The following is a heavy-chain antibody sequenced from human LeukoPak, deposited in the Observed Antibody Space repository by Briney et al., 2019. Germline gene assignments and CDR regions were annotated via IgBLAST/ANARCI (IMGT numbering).Heavy chain of an antibody. Sequence: SVKVSCKASGGTFSSYAISWVRQAPGQGLEWMGRIIPILGIANYAQKFQGRVTITADKSTSTAYMELSSLRSEDTAVYYCARTPKVDIVATTSPPFDYWGQGTLVTVSS. V-gene: IGHV1-69*04. CDR3: ARTPKVDIVATTSPPFDY. J-gene: IGHJ4*02. D-gene: IGHD5-12*01. CDR2: IIPILGIA. CDR1: GGTFSSYA.